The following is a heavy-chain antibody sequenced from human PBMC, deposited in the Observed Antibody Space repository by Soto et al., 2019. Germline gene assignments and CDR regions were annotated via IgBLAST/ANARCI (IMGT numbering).Heavy chain of an antibody. D-gene: IGHD2-15*01. CDR2: IYYSGTT. CDR1: GYSISSSNW. J-gene: IGHJ4*02. CDR3: AKDPPIVVVVAATVPGGGDDY. V-gene: IGHV4-28*03. Sequence: QVQLQESGPGLVKPSDTLSLTCAVSGYSISSSNWWGWIRQPPGKGLEWIGYIYYSGTTYYNPSLKSRVTMSVDTSKNQFSLKLTSVTAVDTAVYYCAKDPPIVVVVAATVPGGGDDYWGQGTLVTVSS.